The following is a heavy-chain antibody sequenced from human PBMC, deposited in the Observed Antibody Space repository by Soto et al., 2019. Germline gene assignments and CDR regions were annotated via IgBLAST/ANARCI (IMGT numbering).Heavy chain of an antibody. CDR1: GGSISSYY. V-gene: IGHV4-59*01. Sequence: SETLSLTCTVSGGSISSYYWSWIRQPPGKGLEWIGYIYYSGSTNYNPSLKSRVTISVDTSKNQFSLKLSSVTAADTAVYYCESLELLGGCWFDTWGQGTLVTVSS. CDR3: ESLELLGGCWFDT. D-gene: IGHD3-16*01. J-gene: IGHJ5*02. CDR2: IYYSGST.